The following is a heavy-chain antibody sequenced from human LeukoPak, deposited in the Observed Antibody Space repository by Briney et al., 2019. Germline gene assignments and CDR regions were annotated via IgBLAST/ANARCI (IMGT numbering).Heavy chain of an antibody. CDR1: GYTFTGYY. CDR2: INTHTGNP. Sequence: ASVKVSCKSSGYTFTGYYMHWVRQAPGQGLEWMGWINTHTGNPTYAQGFTGRFVFSLDTSVSTAHLQITNLKTDDTAVYYCARGRPLWDLWGQGTLVTVSS. J-gene: IGHJ4*02. D-gene: IGHD5-18*01. V-gene: IGHV7-4-1*02. CDR3: ARGRPLWDL.